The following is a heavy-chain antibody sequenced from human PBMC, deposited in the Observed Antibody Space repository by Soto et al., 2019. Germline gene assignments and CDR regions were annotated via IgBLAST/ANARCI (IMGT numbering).Heavy chain of an antibody. D-gene: IGHD6-19*01. V-gene: IGHV4-59*01. CDR1: AGSISSNY. CDR2: ILHSGST. J-gene: IGHJ4*02. CDR3: TIGAGWTTDY. Sequence: QVQLQESGPGLVRPSETLSLTCTVSAGSISSNYWNWIRQAPGKGLEWIGLILHSGSTNYNPSLKSRGTISLDTSKNQLSLNLSSVTAADTAVYYCTIGAGWTTDYWGQGTLVTVSS.